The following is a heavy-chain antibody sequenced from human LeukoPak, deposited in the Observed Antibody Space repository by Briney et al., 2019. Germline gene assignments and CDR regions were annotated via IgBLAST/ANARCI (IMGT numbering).Heavy chain of an antibody. Sequence: ASVKVSCKASGYTFTSYGISWVRQAPGQGLEWMGWISAYNGNTNYAQKLQGRVTMTTDTSTSTAYMELRSLRSGDTAVYYCARDRNWNSYENFDYWGQGTLVTVSS. CDR3: ARDRNWNSYENFDY. J-gene: IGHJ4*02. V-gene: IGHV1-18*01. CDR2: ISAYNGNT. D-gene: IGHD1-7*01. CDR1: GYTFTSYG.